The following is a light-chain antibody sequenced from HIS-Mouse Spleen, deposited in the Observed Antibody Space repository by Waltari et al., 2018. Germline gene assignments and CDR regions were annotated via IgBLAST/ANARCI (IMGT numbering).Light chain of an antibody. Sequence: SYVLTQPPSVSVAPGKTARITCGGNNIGSKSVHWYQQKPGQAPVLVVYDDSDRPSGIPKRCAGSKAGNTATLTSSRVEAGDEADYYCQVWDSSSDHVVFGGGTKLTVL. CDR2: DDS. CDR1: NIGSKS. V-gene: IGLV3-21*03. J-gene: IGLJ2*01. CDR3: QVWDSSSDHVV.